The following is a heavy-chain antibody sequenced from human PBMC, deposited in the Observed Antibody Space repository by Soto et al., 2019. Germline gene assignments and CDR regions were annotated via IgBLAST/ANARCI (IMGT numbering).Heavy chain of an antibody. D-gene: IGHD3-16*01. CDR1: GGPITTTTW. V-gene: IGHV4-4*02. J-gene: IGHJ6*02. CDR2: LHHDGTT. Sequence: QVQLQESGPGLVKPSETLSLTCAVSGGPITTTTWWAWVRLPPGKGREWIGELHHDGTTNYNPSLESRITMSLDKSNNHFSLKLTSVTAADTAIYYCATQTISYTWGVWGRGTTVTVSS. CDR3: ATQTISYTWGV.